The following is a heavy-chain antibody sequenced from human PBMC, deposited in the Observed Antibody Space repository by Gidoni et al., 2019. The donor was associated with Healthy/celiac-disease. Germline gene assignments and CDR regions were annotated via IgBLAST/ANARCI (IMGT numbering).Heavy chain of an antibody. CDR3: ATWSSSWYQGAFDI. J-gene: IGHJ3*02. CDR1: GYTFTGYY. CDR2: INPNSGGT. Sequence: QVQLVQSGAEVKKPGAYVTVSCKASGYTFTGYYMQWVRQAPGQGLEWMGGINPNSGGTNYAQKFQGWVTMTRDTSISTAYMELSRLRSDDTAVYYCATWSSSWYQGAFDIWGQGTMVTVSS. D-gene: IGHD6-13*01. V-gene: IGHV1-2*04.